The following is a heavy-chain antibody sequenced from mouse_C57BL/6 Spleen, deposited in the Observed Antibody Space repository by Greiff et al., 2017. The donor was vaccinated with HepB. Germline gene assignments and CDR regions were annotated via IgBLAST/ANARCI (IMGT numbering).Heavy chain of an antibody. V-gene: IGHV5-4*01. Sequence: EVHLVESGGGLVKPGGSLKLSCAASGFTFSSYAMSWVRQTPEKRLEWVATISDGGSYTYYPDNVKGRFTISRDNAKNNLYLQMRHLKSEDTAMYYCARDHNDYGWFAYWGQGTLVTVSA. CDR1: GFTFSSYA. CDR2: ISDGGSYT. D-gene: IGHD2-4*01. J-gene: IGHJ3*01. CDR3: ARDHNDYGWFAY.